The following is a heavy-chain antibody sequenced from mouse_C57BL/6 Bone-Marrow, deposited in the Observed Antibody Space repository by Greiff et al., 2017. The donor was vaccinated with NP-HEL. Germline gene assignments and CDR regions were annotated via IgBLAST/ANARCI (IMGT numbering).Heavy chain of an antibody. Sequence: EVKLVESGGDLVKPGGSLKLSCAASGFTFSSYGMSWVRQTPDKRLEWVATISSGGSYTYYPDSVKGRFTISRDNAKNTLYLQMSSLKSEDTAMYYCARHFDFFYAMDYWGQGTSVTVSS. J-gene: IGHJ4*01. CDR3: ARHFDFFYAMDY. V-gene: IGHV5-6*01. CDR2: ISSGGSYT. CDR1: GFTFSSYG. D-gene: IGHD2-4*01.